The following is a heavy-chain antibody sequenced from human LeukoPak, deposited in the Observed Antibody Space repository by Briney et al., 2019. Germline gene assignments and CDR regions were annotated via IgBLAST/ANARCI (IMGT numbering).Heavy chain of an antibody. D-gene: IGHD3-10*01. J-gene: IGHJ3*02. CDR1: GFTFSSYW. V-gene: IGHV3-7*03. CDR3: ARGDFHGSGSHYHDAFDI. Sequence: GGSLRLSCAASGFTFSSYWMSWVRQAPGKGLEWVANIKPDGSEKHYVDSVKGRLTIARDNAKNSLFLQMNSLRAEDTAVYYCARGDFHGSGSHYHDAFDIWAKGQWSPSLQ. CDR2: IKPDGSEK.